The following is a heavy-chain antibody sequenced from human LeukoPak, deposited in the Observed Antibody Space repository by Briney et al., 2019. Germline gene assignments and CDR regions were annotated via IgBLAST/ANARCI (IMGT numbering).Heavy chain of an antibody. Sequence: GGSLRLSCAASGFAISSYGMHWVRQAPGKGLEWVALIYYDGSNKYYADSVKGPFTISRDNSKNTLYLQMDSLRAEDTAVYYCAREIGYFDYWGQGTLVTVSS. D-gene: IGHD2/OR15-2a*01. CDR3: AREIGYFDY. J-gene: IGHJ4*02. V-gene: IGHV3-33*01. CDR1: GFAISSYG. CDR2: IYYDGSNK.